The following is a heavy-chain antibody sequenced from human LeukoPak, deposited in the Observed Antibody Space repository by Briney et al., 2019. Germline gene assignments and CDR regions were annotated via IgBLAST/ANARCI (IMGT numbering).Heavy chain of an antibody. V-gene: IGHV4-34*01. J-gene: IGHJ4*02. CDR3: ARGAAARDY. Sequence: GSLRLSCAASGFTFSSCAMSWVRQAPGKGLEWIGEINHSGSTNYNPSLKSRVTISVDTSKNQFSLKLSSVTAADTAVYYCARGAAARDYWGQGTLVTVSS. CDR1: GFTFSSCA. D-gene: IGHD6-13*01. CDR2: INHSGST.